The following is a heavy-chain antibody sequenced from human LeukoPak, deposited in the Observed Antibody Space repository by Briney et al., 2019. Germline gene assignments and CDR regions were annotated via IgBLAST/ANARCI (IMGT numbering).Heavy chain of an antibody. Sequence: PGGSLRLSCAASGLTFSSYGMHWVRQAPGKGLEWVAVISYDGTIRNYADSVKGRFTVSRDNSKNTLYLQMNSLTAEDTAQYYCAKGGCSSTTCYLANPWGQGTLVTVSS. CDR3: AKGGCSSTTCYLANP. CDR1: GLTFSSYG. CDR2: ISYDGTIR. V-gene: IGHV3-30*18. D-gene: IGHD2-2*01. J-gene: IGHJ5*02.